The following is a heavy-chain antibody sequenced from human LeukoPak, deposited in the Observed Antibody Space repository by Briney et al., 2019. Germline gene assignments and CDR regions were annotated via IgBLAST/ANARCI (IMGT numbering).Heavy chain of an antibody. J-gene: IGHJ4*02. D-gene: IGHD6-6*01. CDR1: GYTFTSYD. CDR2: IIPIFGTA. V-gene: IGHV1-69*13. CDR3: ARGLYSSSLSGDY. Sequence: SVKVSCKASGYTFTSYDISWVRQAPGQGLEWMGGIIPIFGTANYAQKFQGRVTITADESTSTAYMELSSLRSEDTAVYYCARGLYSSSLSGDYWGQGTLVTVSS.